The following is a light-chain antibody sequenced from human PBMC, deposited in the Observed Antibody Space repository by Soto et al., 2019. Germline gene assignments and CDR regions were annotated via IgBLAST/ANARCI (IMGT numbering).Light chain of an antibody. CDR3: AAWDDILRGV. CDR2: SNN. Sequence: QSVLTQPPSASVTPGQKFTISCSGSNSNIGRNYVSWYQHLPGTAPKLLIYSNNQRPSGVPDRFSGSKSGTSASLAISELRSEDEADYFCAAWDDILRGVFGGGTKLTVL. V-gene: IGLV1-47*02. J-gene: IGLJ3*02. CDR1: NSNIGRNY.